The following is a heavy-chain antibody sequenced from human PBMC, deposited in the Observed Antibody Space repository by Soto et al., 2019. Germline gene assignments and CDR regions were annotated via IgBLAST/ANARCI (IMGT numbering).Heavy chain of an antibody. CDR3: ARYSSNWFQTEGMDV. CDR1: GGSISTYY. CDR2: IDTSGNT. J-gene: IGHJ6*04. V-gene: IGHV4-4*07. D-gene: IGHD6-13*01. Sequence: SETLSLTCTVSGGSISTYYWSWIRQPAGKGLEWIGRIDTSGNTNYNPALKSRVTMSVDTSKKQFSLKLTSVTAADTAVYYCARYSSNWFQTEGMDVWGKGTRFTVSS.